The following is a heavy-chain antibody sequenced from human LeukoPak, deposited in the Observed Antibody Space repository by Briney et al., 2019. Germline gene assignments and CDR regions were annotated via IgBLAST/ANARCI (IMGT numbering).Heavy chain of an antibody. D-gene: IGHD2-8*01. J-gene: IGHJ4*02. Sequence: ASVKVSCKASGYTFTSYDINWVRQATGQGLEWMGWMSPNSGNTGYAQKFQGRVTITRNTSISTAYMELSSLRSEDTAVYYCARVGCTNGVCYGGLGYWGQGTLVTVSS. CDR1: GYTFTSYD. V-gene: IGHV1-8*03. CDR2: MSPNSGNT. CDR3: ARVGCTNGVCYGGLGY.